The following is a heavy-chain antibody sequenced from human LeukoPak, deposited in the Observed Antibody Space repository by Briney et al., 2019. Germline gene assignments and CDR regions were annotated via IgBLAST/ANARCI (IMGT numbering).Heavy chain of an antibody. V-gene: IGHV1-2*02. J-gene: IGHJ6*03. CDR1: GYTFTGYY. D-gene: IGHD5-18*01. CDR2: INPNSGGT. Sequence: GASVKVSCKASGYTFTGYYLHWVRQAPGQGLEWMGWINPNSGGTNYAQKFQGRVTMTRDTSISTAYMELSRLRSDDTAVYYCARAKNTARAYYYYYMDVWGKGTTVTVSS. CDR3: ARAKNTARAYYYYYMDV.